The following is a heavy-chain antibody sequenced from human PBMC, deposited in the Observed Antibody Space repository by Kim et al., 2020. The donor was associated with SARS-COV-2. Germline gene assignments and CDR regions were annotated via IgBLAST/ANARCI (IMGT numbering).Heavy chain of an antibody. J-gene: IGHJ4*02. V-gene: IGHV3-23*01. CDR3: AKVGPDLRVGYFDY. Sequence: ADSVKGRFTISRDNSKNTLYLQMNSLRAEDTAVYYCAKVGPDLRVGYFDYWGQGTLVTVSS. D-gene: IGHD3-10*01.